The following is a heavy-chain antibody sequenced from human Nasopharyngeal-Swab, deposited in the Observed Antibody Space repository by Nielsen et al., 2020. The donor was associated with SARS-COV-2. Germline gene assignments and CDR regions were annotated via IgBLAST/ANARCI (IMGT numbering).Heavy chain of an antibody. D-gene: IGHD2-21*02. V-gene: IGHV3-21*04. CDR1: GFTFSSYS. CDR2: ISSSSSYI. Sequence: GESLKISCAASGFTFSSYSMNWVRQAPWKGLEWVSSISSSSSYIYYADSVKGRFTISRDNSKNTLYLQMNRLKADDTAIYYCAKEAPSCGADCRSLSDYWGQGILVTVSS. J-gene: IGHJ4*02. CDR3: AKEAPSCGADCRSLSDY.